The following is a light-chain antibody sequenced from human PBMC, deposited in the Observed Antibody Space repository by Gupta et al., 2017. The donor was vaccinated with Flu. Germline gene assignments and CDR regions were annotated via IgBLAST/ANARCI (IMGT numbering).Light chain of an antibody. V-gene: IGKV3-15*01. CDR3: QQYNNWPPLT. CDR2: GAS. J-gene: IGKJ4*01. Sequence: ATLSVSPGERATLSCRASQSVHSSLAWYQQKPGQAPRLLIYGASTRATGIPARFSGSGYGTEFTLTISSLQSEDFAVYYCQQYNNWPPLTFGGGTKVEIK. CDR1: QSVHSS.